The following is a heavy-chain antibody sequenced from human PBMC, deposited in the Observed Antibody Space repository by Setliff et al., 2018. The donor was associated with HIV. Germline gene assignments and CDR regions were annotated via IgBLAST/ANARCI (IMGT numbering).Heavy chain of an antibody. CDR3: ASAIVGLGYNFFSVDV. J-gene: IGHJ6*04. CDR1: GGTFSSYT. V-gene: IGHV1-69*02. D-gene: IGHD1-26*01. CDR2: IIPILGIA. Sequence: SVKVSCKASGGTFSSYTISWVRQAPGQGLEWMGRIIPILGIANYAQKFQGRVTITADKSTSTAYMELSSLRSEDTAVYYCASAIVGLGYNFFSVDVWGKGTTVTVS.